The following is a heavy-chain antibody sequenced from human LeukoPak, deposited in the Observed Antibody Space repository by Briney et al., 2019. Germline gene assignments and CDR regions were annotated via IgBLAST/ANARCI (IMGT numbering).Heavy chain of an antibody. J-gene: IGHJ4*02. CDR3: ARDKGEMATMGFDY. Sequence: AGGSLRLSCAATGFAFSSYGMHWVRQAPGKGLEWVSYISSSSSTIYYADSVKGRFTISRDNAKNSLYLQMNSLRAEDTAVYYCARDKGEMATMGFDYWGQGTLVTVSS. CDR1: GFAFSSYG. D-gene: IGHD5-24*01. CDR2: ISSSSSTI. V-gene: IGHV3-48*01.